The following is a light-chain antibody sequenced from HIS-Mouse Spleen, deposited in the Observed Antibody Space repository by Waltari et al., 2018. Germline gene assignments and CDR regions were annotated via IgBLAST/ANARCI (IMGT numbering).Light chain of an antibody. Sequence: QSALTQPRSVSGSPGQSVTISCTGTSSDVGGYNYVSWYQQHPGQAPKLMIYDVSKRPSGVPDRVSGSKSGITASLTISGLQAEDEADYYCCSYAGSHWVFGGGTKLTVL. J-gene: IGLJ3*02. V-gene: IGLV2-11*01. CDR3: CSYAGSHWV. CDR2: DVS. CDR1: SSDVGGYNY.